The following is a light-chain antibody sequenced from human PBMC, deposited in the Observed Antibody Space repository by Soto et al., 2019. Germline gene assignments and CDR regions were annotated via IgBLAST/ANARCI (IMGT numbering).Light chain of an antibody. CDR1: QTISSW. V-gene: IGKV1-5*03. CDR3: QPYNIYSEA. Sequence: DIQMTQSPSTLSGSVGDRVTITCRASQTISSWLAWYQQKPGKAPKLLIYKASTLKSGVPSRFSGSGSGTESPLTISSLQPHVFATYSSQPYNIYSEAFGQGTKVDLK. J-gene: IGKJ1*01. CDR2: KAS.